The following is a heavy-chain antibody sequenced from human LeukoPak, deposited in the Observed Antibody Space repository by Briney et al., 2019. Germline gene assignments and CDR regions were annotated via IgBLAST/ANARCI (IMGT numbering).Heavy chain of an antibody. V-gene: IGHV4-39*01. CDR3: ARLRGYCSSTSCLNWFDP. D-gene: IGHD2-2*01. J-gene: IGHJ5*02. CDR2: IYYSGST. CDR1: GGSISSSSHY. Sequence: SETLSLTCTVSGGSISSSSHYWGWIRQPPGKGLEWIGSIYYSGSTYYNPSLKSRVTISVDTSKNQFSLKLSSVTAADTAVYYCARLRGYCSSTSCLNWFDPRGQGTLVTVSS.